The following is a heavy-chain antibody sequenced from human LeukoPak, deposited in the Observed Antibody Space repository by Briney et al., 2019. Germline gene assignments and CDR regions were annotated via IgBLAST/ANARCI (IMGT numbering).Heavy chain of an antibody. V-gene: IGHV4-34*01. D-gene: IGHD3-22*01. J-gene: IGHJ4*02. CDR3: ARGEDYYDQWYFDY. Sequence: SETLSLTCAVYGGSFSGYYWTWIRQPPGKGLEWIGEINHSGITSYNPSLKSRVTISVDTSKNQFSLKLSSVTAADTAVYYCARGEDYYDQWYFDYWGQGTLVTVSS. CDR1: GGSFSGYY. CDR2: INHSGIT.